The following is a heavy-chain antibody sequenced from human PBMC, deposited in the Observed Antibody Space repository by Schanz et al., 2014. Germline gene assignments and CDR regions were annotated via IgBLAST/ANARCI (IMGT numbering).Heavy chain of an antibody. J-gene: IGHJ6*03. V-gene: IGHV3-30*19. Sequence: QVQLVESGGGVVQPGRSLRLSCAASGFNFRNYGMHWVRQAPGKGLEWAALISHDGNNKHYVDSVEGRFTISRDNSKSMLFLEMSSLRVEDTAVYYCVREENYPSFLGYYYYMDVWGKGTSVTVSS. CDR2: ISHDGNNK. CDR1: GFNFRNYG. D-gene: IGHD3-10*01. CDR3: VREENYPSFLGYYYYMDV.